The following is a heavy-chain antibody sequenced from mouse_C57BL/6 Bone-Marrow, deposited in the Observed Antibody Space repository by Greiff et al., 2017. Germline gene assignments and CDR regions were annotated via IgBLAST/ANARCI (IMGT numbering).Heavy chain of an antibody. Sequence: QVQLQQPGAELVKPGASVKMSCKASGYTFTSYWITWVKQRPGQGLEWIGDIYPTIGRTTYNEKFKSKAILTVDTSSNTAYMQLSSLTSEDSAVFYCARSGPLGRSFDYWGQGTTLTVSS. V-gene: IGHV1-55*01. CDR2: IYPTIGRT. CDR3: ARSGPLGRSFDY. D-gene: IGHD4-1*01. CDR1: GYTFTSYW. J-gene: IGHJ2*01.